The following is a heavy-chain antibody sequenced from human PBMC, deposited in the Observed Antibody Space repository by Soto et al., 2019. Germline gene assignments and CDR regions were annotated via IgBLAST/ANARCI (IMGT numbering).Heavy chain of an antibody. CDR3: ARDTINDY. Sequence: QVQLVQSGAEEKKPGASVKVSCKASGYTFTSYAMHWVRQAPGQRLEWMGWINAGNGNTKYSQKFQGRVTINKDKXXXTXYMEXSSXXXXXXAVYYCARDTINDYWGQGTLVTV. J-gene: IGHJ4*02. CDR1: GYTFTSYA. CDR2: INAGNGNT. D-gene: IGHD5-12*01. V-gene: IGHV1-3*05.